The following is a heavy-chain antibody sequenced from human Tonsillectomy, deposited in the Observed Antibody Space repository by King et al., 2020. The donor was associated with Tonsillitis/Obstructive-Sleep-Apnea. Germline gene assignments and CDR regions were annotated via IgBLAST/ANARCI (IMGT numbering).Heavy chain of an antibody. D-gene: IGHD6-19*01. Sequence: VQLVESGGGLVQPGGSLRLSCAASGFTFSSYSMNWVRQAPGKGLEWVSYIRSSSSTIYYADSVKGRFTISRDNAKNSLYLQMNRLRDEDTAVYYCAKDMAVAGPAENYWGQGTLVTVSS. V-gene: IGHV3-48*02. J-gene: IGHJ4*02. CDR1: GFTFSSYS. CDR3: AKDMAVAGPAENY. CDR2: IRSSSSTI.